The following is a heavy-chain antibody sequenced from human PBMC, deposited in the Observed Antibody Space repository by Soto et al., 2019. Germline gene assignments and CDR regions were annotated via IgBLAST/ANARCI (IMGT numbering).Heavy chain of an antibody. J-gene: IGHJ6*02. V-gene: IGHV4-4*07. CDR1: CDSINSYY. CDR3: ARELMTYYDFWSGSNPAGMDV. Sequence: PTETLSLTRTVSCDSINSYYWSWIRQPAGKGLEWIGRIYTSGSTNYNPSLKSRVTMSVDTSKNQFSLKLNSVTAADTAVYYCARELMTYYDFWSGSNPAGMDVWGQGTTVTVSS. D-gene: IGHD3-3*01. CDR2: IYTSGST.